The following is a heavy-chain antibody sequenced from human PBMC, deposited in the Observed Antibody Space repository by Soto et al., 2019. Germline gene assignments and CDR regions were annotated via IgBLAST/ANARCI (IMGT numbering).Heavy chain of an antibody. J-gene: IGHJ4*02. CDR1: GGSFGGYY. D-gene: IGHD3-3*01. V-gene: IGHV3-23*01. Sequence: ETLSLTCAVYGGSFGGYYWSWIRQPPGKGLEWVSGISGSGGSTYYADSMKGRFTISRDSSKNTLHLQMNSLRAEDTAVYYCAKVNDFWSGYYTGSFFDYWGQGTLVTVSS. CDR2: ISGSGGST. CDR3: AKVNDFWSGYYTGSFFDY.